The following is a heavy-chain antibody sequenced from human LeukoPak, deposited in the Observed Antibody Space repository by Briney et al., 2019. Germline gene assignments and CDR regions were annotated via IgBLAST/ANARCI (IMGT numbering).Heavy chain of an antibody. J-gene: IGHJ4*02. CDR1: AFTPSSYA. CDR3: AKDQKWGPAGYYFDS. D-gene: IGHD2-2*01. CDR2: ISTDGKDK. V-gene: IGHV3-30*18. Sequence: PGGSLRLSCAASAFTPSSYARHWFGQPPGRGREWLTVISTDGKDKKYADSVKGRFAISRDNSKNTLDLQMNSLRAEDTALYYCAKDQKWGPAGYYFDSWGQGTLVTVSS.